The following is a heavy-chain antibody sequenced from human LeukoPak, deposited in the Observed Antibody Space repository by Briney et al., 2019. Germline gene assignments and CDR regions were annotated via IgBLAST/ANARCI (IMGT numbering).Heavy chain of an antibody. Sequence: GESLKISCKGSGYSFTSYWIGWVRQMPGKGLEWMGIIYPGDSDTRYSPSFQGQVTISADKSISTAYLQWSSLKASDTAMYYCGGTKAWEYDGFCIWGQRTMVTVSS. CDR1: GYSFTSYW. CDR3: GGTKAWEYDGFCI. J-gene: IGHJ3*02. D-gene: IGHD3-16*01. V-gene: IGHV5-51*01. CDR2: IYPGDSDT.